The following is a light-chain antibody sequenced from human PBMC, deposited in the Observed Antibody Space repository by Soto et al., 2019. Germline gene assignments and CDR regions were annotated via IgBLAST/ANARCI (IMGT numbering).Light chain of an antibody. CDR1: QSISSY. V-gene: IGKV3-11*01. Sequence: EIVLTQSPATLSLSPGERATLSCRASQSISSYLDWYQQKRGQAPRLLIYDASKMATGIPARFSGSGSGTDFTLTISSLEPEDFAVYYCQPRGNLPITFGQGTRLEIK. CDR3: QPRGNLPIT. J-gene: IGKJ5*01. CDR2: DAS.